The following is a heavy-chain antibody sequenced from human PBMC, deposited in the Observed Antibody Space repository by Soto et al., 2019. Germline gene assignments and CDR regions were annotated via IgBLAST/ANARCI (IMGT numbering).Heavy chain of an antibody. J-gene: IGHJ5*02. CDR3: AREDYTIGYYWFDP. CDR1: GYIFSNYA. Sequence: GASVKVSCKASGYIFSNYAIHWVRQAPGQRLDWLGWINGGNGNTKFSQKFQGRVAITGDTSASTVYMELSSLRSEDTAVYYCAREDYTIGYYWFDPWGQGTLVTVSS. V-gene: IGHV1-3*01. D-gene: IGHD3-3*01. CDR2: INGGNGNT.